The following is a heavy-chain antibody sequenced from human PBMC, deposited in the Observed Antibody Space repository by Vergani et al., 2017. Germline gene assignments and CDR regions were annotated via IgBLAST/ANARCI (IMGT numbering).Heavy chain of an antibody. J-gene: IGHJ4*02. CDR1: GGSLTGDSYY. Sequence: QVQLQESGPGLVKPSQTLSLTCTVSGGSLTGDSYYWTWFRQPAGKGLEWIGRIYINGNTNYNPSLKSRVTISLDTSKNQFSLSLNSVTAADTAMYYCARESYDVGTGYMPSFEYWGQGALVTVTS. V-gene: IGHV4-61*02. D-gene: IGHD3-3*01. CDR3: ARESYDVGTGYMPSFEY. CDR2: IYINGNT.